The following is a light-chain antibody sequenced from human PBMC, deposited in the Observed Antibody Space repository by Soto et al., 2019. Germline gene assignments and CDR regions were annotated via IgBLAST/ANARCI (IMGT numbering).Light chain of an antibody. CDR2: WAS. J-gene: IGKJ4*01. CDR3: QQYYSNPLT. V-gene: IGKV4-1*01. Sequence: DIVMTQSPDSLAVSLGERATISCKSSQNVFYRSNIYKNFIAWYQHKPGQPPKLLIYWASTRESGVPDRFSGSGSGTDFTLTISSLQAEDVAVYYCQQYYSNPLTFGGGTKVDIK. CDR1: QNVFYRSNIYKNF.